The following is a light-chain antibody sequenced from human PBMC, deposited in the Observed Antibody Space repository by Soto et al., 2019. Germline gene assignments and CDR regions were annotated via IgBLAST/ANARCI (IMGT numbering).Light chain of an antibody. CDR2: WAS. J-gene: IGKJ1*01. V-gene: IGKV4-1*01. Sequence: DIVMTQSPDSLAVSLGERATINCKSSQSLLASSNNRDFLAWYQQKPGQPPKLLINWASTRHSGVPDRFSGSGSGTDFTLIISSLQAEDVAVYYCHQYFSGPLTFGQGTRVEIK. CDR3: HQYFSGPLT. CDR1: QSLLASSNNRDF.